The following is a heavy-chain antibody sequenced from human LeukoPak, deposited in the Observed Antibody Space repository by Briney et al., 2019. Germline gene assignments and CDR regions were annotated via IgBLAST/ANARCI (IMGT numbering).Heavy chain of an antibody. CDR3: AVMGDIVVVPAAFFDY. J-gene: IGHJ4*02. CDR1: GFTFSSYA. CDR2: ISGSGGST. V-gene: IGHV3-23*01. D-gene: IGHD2-2*01. Sequence: GGSLRLSCAASGFTFSSYAMSWVRQAPGKGLEWVSAISGSGGSTYYADSVKGRFTISRDNSKNTLYLQMNSLRAEDTAVYYCAVMGDIVVVPAAFFDYWGQGTLVTVSS.